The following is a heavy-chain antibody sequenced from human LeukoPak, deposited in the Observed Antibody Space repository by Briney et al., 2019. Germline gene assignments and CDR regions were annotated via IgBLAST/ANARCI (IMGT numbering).Heavy chain of an antibody. CDR1: GYTFTSYG. Sequence: ASAKVSCKASGYTFTSYGISWVRQAPGQGLEWMGWISAYNGNTNYAQKLQGRVTMTTDTSTSTAYMELRSLRSDDTAVYYCASLFSGYCSSTSCPSDYWGQGTLVTVSS. J-gene: IGHJ4*02. CDR3: ASLFSGYCSSTSCPSDY. V-gene: IGHV1-18*01. CDR2: ISAYNGNT. D-gene: IGHD2-2*01.